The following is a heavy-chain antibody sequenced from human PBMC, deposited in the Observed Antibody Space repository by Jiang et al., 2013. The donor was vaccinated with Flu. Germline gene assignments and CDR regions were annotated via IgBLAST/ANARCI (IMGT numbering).Heavy chain of an antibody. J-gene: IGHJ5*02. CDR3: VGELLGWLDP. V-gene: IGHV3-64D*06. D-gene: IGHD1-26*01. CDR1: GITFSTYA. CDR2: INNKGDST. Sequence: QLVESGGGLVQPGGSLRLSCSASGITFSTYAVHWVRQAPGKGLECVSAINNKGDSTYYADSVKGRFSISRDNYKNTLYLQMSSLRPEDTAVYYCVGELLGWLDPWGQGTLVTVSS.